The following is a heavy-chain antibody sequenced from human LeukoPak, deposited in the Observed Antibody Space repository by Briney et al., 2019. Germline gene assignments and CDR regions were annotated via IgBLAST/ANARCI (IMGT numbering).Heavy chain of an antibody. J-gene: IGHJ4*02. CDR1: GGSISNYY. CDR3: ARAVLREYVWGSVYYFDY. D-gene: IGHD3-16*01. CDR2: IYYSGST. Sequence: PSKTLSLTCTVSGGSISNYYWSWIRQPPGQALEWIGYIYYSGSTSYNPSLKSRVTISVDTSKNQFSLNLSSVNAADTAVYYCARAVLREYVWGSVYYFDYWGQGTLVTVSS. V-gene: IGHV4-59*12.